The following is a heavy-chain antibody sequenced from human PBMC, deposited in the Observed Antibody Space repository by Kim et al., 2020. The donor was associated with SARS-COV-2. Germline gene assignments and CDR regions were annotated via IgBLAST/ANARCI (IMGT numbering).Heavy chain of an antibody. D-gene: IGHD2-15*01. CDR2: IYHSGST. Sequence: SETLSLTCAVSGGSISSGGYSWSWIRQPPGKGLEWIGYIYHSGSTYYNPSLKSRVTISVDRSKNQFSLKLSSVTAADTAVYYCARGRDRVNWFDPWGQGTLVTVSS. J-gene: IGHJ5*02. CDR1: GGSISSGGYS. V-gene: IGHV4-30-2*01. CDR3: ARGRDRVNWFDP.